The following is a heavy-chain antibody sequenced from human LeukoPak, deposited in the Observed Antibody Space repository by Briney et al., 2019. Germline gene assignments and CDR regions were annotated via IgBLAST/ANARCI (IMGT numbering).Heavy chain of an antibody. J-gene: IGHJ4*02. CDR1: GFTFENYA. V-gene: IGHV3-9*01. CDR2: ISWNGGSI. CDR3: AKDRDPPYVGNSYGYYSDY. Sequence: SLRLSCVASGFTFENYAMHWVRQAPGKGLEWVSGISWNGGSIGYADFAKGRFTISRDNARNSLFLQMNTLRVEDTALYYCAKDRDPPYVGNSYGYYSDYWGQGTLVTVSS. D-gene: IGHD5-18*01.